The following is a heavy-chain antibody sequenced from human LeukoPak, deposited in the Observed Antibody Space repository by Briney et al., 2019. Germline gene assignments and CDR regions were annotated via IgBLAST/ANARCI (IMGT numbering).Heavy chain of an antibody. CDR3: ARDRDSSAWHVADC. D-gene: IGHD6-19*01. Sequence: AAVKLSCKASGYTFRSYDITWVRQPPGQGLEWMGWISPNNRNTNYAQKFQGRVTMTTDTPTSTAYMEMRSLRSDDTAVYYCARDRDSSAWHVADCWGQGRLVSVSS. V-gene: IGHV1-18*01. CDR2: ISPNNRNT. J-gene: IGHJ4*01. CDR1: GYTFRSYD.